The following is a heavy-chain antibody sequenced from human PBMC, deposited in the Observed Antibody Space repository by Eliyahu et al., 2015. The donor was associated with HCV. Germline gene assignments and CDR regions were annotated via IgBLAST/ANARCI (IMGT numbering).Heavy chain of an antibody. CDR1: GDSINXGSYY. J-gene: IGHJ4*02. Sequence: QVQLQESGPGLVKPSQTLSLTCTVSGDSINXGSYYWTWIRQPAGKGLEWIGQMHISGSTKYNPSLRGRVTMSVETSKKQFSLTMNSVTVADTAVYYCARVWFYSGSATYYAFDYWGQGILVTVSS. CDR3: ARVWFYSGSATYYAFDY. CDR2: MHISGST. V-gene: IGHV4-61*02. D-gene: IGHD3-10*01.